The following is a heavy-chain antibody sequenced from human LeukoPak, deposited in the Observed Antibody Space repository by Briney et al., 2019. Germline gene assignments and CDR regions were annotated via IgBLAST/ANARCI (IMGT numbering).Heavy chain of an antibody. D-gene: IGHD6-13*01. Sequence: GGSQRLSCAASGFTLSNYNINWVRQAPGKGLEWVASISSRGSYIYYADSVKGRFAISADNAMNSLYLQMTSLRAEDTAVYYCARGYSSSWYDLYYFDYWGQGTLVTVSS. CDR1: GFTLSNYN. J-gene: IGHJ4*02. CDR2: ISSRGSYI. CDR3: ARGYSSSWYDLYYFDY. V-gene: IGHV3-21*01.